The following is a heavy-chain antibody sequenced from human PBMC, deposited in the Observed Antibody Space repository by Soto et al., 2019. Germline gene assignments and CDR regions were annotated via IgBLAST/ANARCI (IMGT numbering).Heavy chain of an antibody. D-gene: IGHD2-2*01. Sequence: GGALRLSCAASGFTFSAYSMNWVRQAPGKGLEWVSFIGSTGSVTHYADSVMGRSTISRDNARNSLYLQMNSLRAEDTAVYHCASARPASGPASAFDIWGQGTMVTGSS. CDR2: IGSTGSVT. CDR3: ASARPASGPASAFDI. J-gene: IGHJ3*02. V-gene: IGHV3-48*04. CDR1: GFTFSAYS.